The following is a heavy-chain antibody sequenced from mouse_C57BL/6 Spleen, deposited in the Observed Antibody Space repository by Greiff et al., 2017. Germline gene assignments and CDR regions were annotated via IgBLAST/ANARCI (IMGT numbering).Heavy chain of an antibody. V-gene: IGHV1-82*01. D-gene: IGHD1-1*01. CDR2: IYPGDGDT. CDR3: SRPYSYGSSYVEYFDY. Sequence: QVQLQQSGPELVKPGASVKISCKASGYAFSSSWMNWVKQRPGKGLEWIGRIYPGDGDTNYNGKFKGKATLTADKSSSTAYMQLSSLTSEDSAVYFCSRPYSYGSSYVEYFDYWGQGTTLTVSS. CDR1: GYAFSSSW. J-gene: IGHJ2*01.